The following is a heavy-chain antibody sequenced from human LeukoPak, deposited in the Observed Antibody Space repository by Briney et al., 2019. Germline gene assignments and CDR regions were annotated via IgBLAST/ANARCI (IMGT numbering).Heavy chain of an antibody. J-gene: IGHJ5*02. D-gene: IGHD3-10*01. CDR1: GYSFTMYG. CDR2: ISGFNAYT. V-gene: IGHV1-18*01. Sequence: ASVKVSCKASGYSFTMYGMSWVRQAPGQGLEWMGWISGFNAYTNYAQKLQGRVTMTTDTSTSTAYMEVRGLRSDDTAVYYCARDHWSHYYGSGGENYFDPWGQGTLVTVSS. CDR3: ARDHWSHYYGSGGENYFDP.